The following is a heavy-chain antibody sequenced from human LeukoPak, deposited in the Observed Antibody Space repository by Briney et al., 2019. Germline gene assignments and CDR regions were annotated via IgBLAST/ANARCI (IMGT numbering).Heavy chain of an antibody. V-gene: IGHV1-69*13. Sequence: GASVKVSCKASGGTFSSYAISWVRQAPGQGLEWMGGIIPIFGTANYAQKFQGRVTITADESTSTAYMELSSLRSEDTAVYYCARAGDSSGYYYYYGMDDWGQGTTVTVSS. D-gene: IGHD3-22*01. CDR3: ARAGDSSGYYYYYGMDD. CDR1: GGTFSSYA. CDR2: IIPIFGTA. J-gene: IGHJ6*02.